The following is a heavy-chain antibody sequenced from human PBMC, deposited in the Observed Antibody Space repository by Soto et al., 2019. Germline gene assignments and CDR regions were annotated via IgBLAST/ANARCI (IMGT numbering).Heavy chain of an antibody. CDR1: GFPFSSYW. CDR2: IRGDGTTI. V-gene: IGHV3-74*01. Sequence: EVQLVESGGDSVQPGGSLRLSCAASGFPFSSYWMHWVRHTPGKGLEWVSRIRGDGTTIYYADSVTGRFTVSRDKAKNTRSPQMSGLTPQDTAVYYCASVYYGLLNGYYYVHWGQGTLVSVSS. J-gene: IGHJ4*02. D-gene: IGHD3-9*01. CDR3: ASVYYGLLNGYYYVH.